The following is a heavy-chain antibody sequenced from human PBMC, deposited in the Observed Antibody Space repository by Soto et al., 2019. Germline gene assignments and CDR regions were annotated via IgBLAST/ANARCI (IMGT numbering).Heavy chain of an antibody. CDR3: ARDTQLWRLDS. Sequence: GGSLRLSCAASGFTFSIYAMSWVRQAPGKGLEWVSSISGSGTSSYYADSVKGRFTFSRDNSKNTLNLQMNSLRADDTAVYFCARDTQLWRLDSLGQGTLVTVSS. CDR2: ISGSGTSS. CDR1: GFTFSIYA. V-gene: IGHV3-23*01. J-gene: IGHJ4*02. D-gene: IGHD5-18*01.